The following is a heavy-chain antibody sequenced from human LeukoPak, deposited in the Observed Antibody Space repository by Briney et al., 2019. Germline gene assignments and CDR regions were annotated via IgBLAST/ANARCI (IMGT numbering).Heavy chain of an antibody. Sequence: ASVKASCKASGYTFTGYYMHWVRQAPRQGLEWMGYINPNSGGTNYAQKFQGRVTMTRDTSISTAYMELSRLTSDDTAVYYCARKSASRATSEFDYWGQGTLVTVSS. J-gene: IGHJ4*02. D-gene: IGHD2-2*01. CDR1: GYTFTGYY. CDR2: INPNSGGT. V-gene: IGHV1-2*02. CDR3: ARKSASRATSEFDY.